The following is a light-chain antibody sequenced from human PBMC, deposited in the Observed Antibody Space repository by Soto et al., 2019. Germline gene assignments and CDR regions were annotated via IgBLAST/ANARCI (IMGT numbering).Light chain of an antibody. V-gene: IGLV1-44*01. J-gene: IGLJ2*01. CDR1: SSNIGSNT. CDR2: NDS. Sequence: QSVLIQPPSASGTPGQRVTISCSGSSSNIGSNTVNWFQQVPGMAPRLLIYNDSQRPSGVPDRFSGSRSGTSASLAISGLQAEDEADYYCQSYDSSLKNVLFGGGTKLTVL. CDR3: QSYDSSLKNVL.